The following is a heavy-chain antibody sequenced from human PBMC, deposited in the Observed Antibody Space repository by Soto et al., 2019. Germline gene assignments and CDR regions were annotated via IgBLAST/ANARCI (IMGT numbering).Heavy chain of an antibody. V-gene: IGHV3-30*18. CDR2: ISYDGSNK. CDR1: GFTFSSYG. J-gene: IGHJ4*02. CDR3: AKDFYGSGSYSILIDY. D-gene: IGHD3-10*01. Sequence: GGSLRLSCAASGFTFSSYGMHWVRQAPGKGLEWVAVISYDGSNKYYADSVKGRFTISRDNSKNTLYLQMNSLRAEDTAVYYCAKDFYGSGSYSILIDYWGQGTLVTVSS.